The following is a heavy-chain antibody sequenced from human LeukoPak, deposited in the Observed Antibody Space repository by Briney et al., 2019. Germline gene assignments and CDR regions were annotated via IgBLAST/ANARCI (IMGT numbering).Heavy chain of an antibody. D-gene: IGHD2-2*01. CDR2: IYTSGST. Sequence: SETLSLTCTVSGGSISSYYWSWIRQPAGKGLEWIGRIYTSGSTNYNPSLKSRVTISVDTSKNQFSLKLSSVTAADTAVYYCARDGCSSTSCSPGAFDIWGQGTMVTVSS. CDR3: ARDGCSSTSCSPGAFDI. J-gene: IGHJ3*02. CDR1: GGSISSYY. V-gene: IGHV4-4*07.